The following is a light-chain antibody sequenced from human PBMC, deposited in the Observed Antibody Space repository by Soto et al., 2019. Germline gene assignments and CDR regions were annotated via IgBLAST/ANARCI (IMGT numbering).Light chain of an antibody. CDR2: HVS. CDR1: QSVSSN. Sequence: EIVMTQSPATLSVSPGERATLSCRASQSVSSNFAWYQQRPAQAPRLLIYHVSTRATGVPTRFSGSGSGTEFTLTISSLQSEDFAVYYCQQYHDWPLTFGGGTRVEIK. CDR3: QQYHDWPLT. J-gene: IGKJ4*01. V-gene: IGKV3D-15*01.